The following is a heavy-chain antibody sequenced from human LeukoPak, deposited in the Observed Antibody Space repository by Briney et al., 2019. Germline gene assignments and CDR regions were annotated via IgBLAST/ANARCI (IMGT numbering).Heavy chain of an antibody. CDR2: INTNTGNP. CDR3: ATSSSIVVVTANDY. J-gene: IGHJ4*02. D-gene: IGHD2-21*02. V-gene: IGHV7-4-1*02. Sequence: ASVKVSCKASGYTFTSYAMNWVRQAPGQGLEWMGWINTNTGNPTYAQGFTGRFVFSLDTSVSTAYLQISSLKAEDTAVYYCATSSSIVVVTANDYWGQGTLVTVSS. CDR1: GYTFTSYA.